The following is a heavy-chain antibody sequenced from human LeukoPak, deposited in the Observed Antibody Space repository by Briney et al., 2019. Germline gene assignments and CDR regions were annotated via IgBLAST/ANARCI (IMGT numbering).Heavy chain of an antibody. J-gene: IGHJ5*02. CDR2: IFASGST. V-gene: IGHV4-4*09. D-gene: IGHD6-19*01. CDR3: ARQGFSVAGKRSWFDP. Sequence: PSETLSLTCTVSDASISGYYWSWIRQPPGKGLEWIGYIFASGSTNYNPSLKSRVTISVDTSKNHLSLKLISVTAADTAVYYCARQGFSVAGKRSWFDPWGQGTLVTVSS. CDR1: DASISGYY.